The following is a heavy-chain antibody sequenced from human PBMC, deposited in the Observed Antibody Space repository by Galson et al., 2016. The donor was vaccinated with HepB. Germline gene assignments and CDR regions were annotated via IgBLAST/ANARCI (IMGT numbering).Heavy chain of an antibody. D-gene: IGHD3-16*02. V-gene: IGHV1-3*04. CDR1: GYTFSNYA. CDR3: ARGLYRMDV. J-gene: IGHJ6*02. Sequence: SVKVSCKASGYTFSNYALHWVRQAPGQRLEWMGWINIDTGNPKYSQKFQGRVTFTRDTSASTAHMELISLTSEDTAVYYCARGLYRMDVWGQGTTVTVSS. CDR2: INIDTGNP.